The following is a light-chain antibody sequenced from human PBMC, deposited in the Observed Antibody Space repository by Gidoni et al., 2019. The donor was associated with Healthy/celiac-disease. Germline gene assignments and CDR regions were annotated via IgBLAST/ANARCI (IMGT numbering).Light chain of an antibody. V-gene: IGKV1-27*01. CDR1: QGISNY. J-gene: IGKJ1*01. CDR2: AAS. Sequence: IQVTQAPSSLSASVGGSVTITCRASQGISNYLAWYQQKPGKVPKLLIYAASTLQSGVPSRFSGSGSGTDFTLTISSLQPEDVATYYCQQYNSAPWTFGQGTKVEIK. CDR3: QQYNSAPWT.